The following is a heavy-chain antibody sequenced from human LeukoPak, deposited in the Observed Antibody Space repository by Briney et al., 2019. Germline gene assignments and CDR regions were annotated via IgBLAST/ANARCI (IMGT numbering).Heavy chain of an antibody. CDR3: ARGSLRQLWPHHDDY. D-gene: IGHD5-18*01. J-gene: IGHJ4*02. CDR1: GFTFSSYA. Sequence: GGSLRLSCAASGFTFSSYAMHWVRQAPGKGLEWVAVISYDGSNKYYADSVKGRFTISRDNSKNTLYLQMNSLRAEDTAVYYCARGSLRQLWPHHDDYWGQGTLVTVSS. CDR2: ISYDGSNK. V-gene: IGHV3-30*04.